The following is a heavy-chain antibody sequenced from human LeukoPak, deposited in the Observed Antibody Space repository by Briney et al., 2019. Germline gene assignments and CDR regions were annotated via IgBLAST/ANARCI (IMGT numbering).Heavy chain of an antibody. CDR2: ISPNNDNT. J-gene: IGHJ4*02. D-gene: IGHD1-26*01. CDR3: AKVRSVGAPQGPFGDY. V-gene: IGHV1-18*01. CDR1: GYTFTSYG. Sequence: GASVKVSCKASGYTFTSYGLSWVRQAPGQGLEWMGWISPNNDNTHYAQKVQGRIIMTTDTSTSTAYMELRSLRAEDTAVYYCAKVRSVGAPQGPFGDYWGQGTLVTVSS.